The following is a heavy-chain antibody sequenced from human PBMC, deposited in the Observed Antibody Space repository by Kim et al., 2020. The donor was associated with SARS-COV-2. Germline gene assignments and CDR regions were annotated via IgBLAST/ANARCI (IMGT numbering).Heavy chain of an antibody. D-gene: IGHD2-15*01. J-gene: IGHJ5*02. V-gene: IGHV1-69*01. Sequence: QGRVTITADESTSTAYMELSSLRSEDTAVYYCARLDCSGGSCYSGGWFDPWGQGTLVTVSS. CDR3: ARLDCSGGSCYSGGWFDP.